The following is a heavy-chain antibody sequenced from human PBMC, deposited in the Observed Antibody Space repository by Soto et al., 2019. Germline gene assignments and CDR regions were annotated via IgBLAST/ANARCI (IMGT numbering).Heavy chain of an antibody. Sequence: GASVKVSCKASGYTFTSSGISWVRQAPGQGLEWMGWISAYNGNTNYAQKLQGRVTMTTDTSTSTAYMELRSLRSDDTAVYYCARLFGGKDYGDYFDYWGQGTLVTVS. CDR1: GYTFTSSG. D-gene: IGHD4-17*01. V-gene: IGHV1-18*01. CDR3: ARLFGGKDYGDYFDY. CDR2: ISAYNGNT. J-gene: IGHJ4*02.